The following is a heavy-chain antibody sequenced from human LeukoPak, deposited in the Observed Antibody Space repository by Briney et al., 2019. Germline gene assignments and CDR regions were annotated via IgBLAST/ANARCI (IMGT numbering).Heavy chain of an antibody. Sequence: ASVKVSCKASGYTFTGYYMHWVRQAPGQGLERMGRINSNSGGTNYAQKFQGRVTMTRDTSISTAYMELSRLRSDDTAVYYCARDPGSVYYYDYWGQGTLVTVSS. CDR3: ARDPGSVYYYDY. J-gene: IGHJ4*02. CDR2: INSNSGGT. D-gene: IGHD3-22*01. CDR1: GYTFTGYY. V-gene: IGHV1-2*06.